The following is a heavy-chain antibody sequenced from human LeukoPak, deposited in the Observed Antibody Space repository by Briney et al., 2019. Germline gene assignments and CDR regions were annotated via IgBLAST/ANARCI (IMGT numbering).Heavy chain of an antibody. V-gene: IGHV4-34*01. D-gene: IGHD1-26*01. CDR2: INHSGST. CDR3: ARGPDPGKVGAAIYYYYGMDV. Sequence: SETLSLTCAVYGGSLSGYYWSWIRQPPGKGLEWIGEINHSGSTNYNPSLKSRVTISVDTSKNQFSLKLSSVTAADTAVYYCARGPDPGKVGAAIYYYYGMDVWGQGTTVTVSS. CDR1: GGSLSGYY. J-gene: IGHJ6*02.